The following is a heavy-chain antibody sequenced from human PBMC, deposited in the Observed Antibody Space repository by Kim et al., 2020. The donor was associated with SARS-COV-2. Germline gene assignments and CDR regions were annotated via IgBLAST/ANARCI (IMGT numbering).Heavy chain of an antibody. CDR3: AREAAIAARRGVFDY. V-gene: IGHV4-34*01. D-gene: IGHD6-6*01. J-gene: IGHJ4*02. Sequence: SETLSLTCAVYGGSFSGYYWSWIRQPPGKGLEWIGEISHSGSTTYNPSLKSRVTMSGDTSKNQFSLKLTSVTAADTAVYYCAREAAIAARRGVFDYWGQG. CDR1: GGSFSGYY. CDR2: ISHSGST.